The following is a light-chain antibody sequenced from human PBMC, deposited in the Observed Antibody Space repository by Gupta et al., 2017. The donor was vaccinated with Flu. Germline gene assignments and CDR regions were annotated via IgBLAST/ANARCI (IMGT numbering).Light chain of an antibody. CDR1: QSISSY. Sequence: PSSLSASVGDRVTITCRASQSISSYLNWYQQRPGKAPKLLIYAASSLQSGVPSRFSGSGFGTDFALTISSLQPEDFATYYCQQSYSSPHTFGEGTKLEIK. V-gene: IGKV1-39*01. CDR2: AAS. J-gene: IGKJ2*01. CDR3: QQSYSSPHT.